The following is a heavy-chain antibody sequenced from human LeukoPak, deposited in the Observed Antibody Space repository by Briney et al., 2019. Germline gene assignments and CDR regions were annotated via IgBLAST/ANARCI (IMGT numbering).Heavy chain of an antibody. CDR2: IIPIFGSA. J-gene: IGHJ4*02. Sequence: SVKVSCKASGGTFSSYAISWVRQAPGQGLEWMGGIIPIFGSANYAQKFQGRVTITADESTSTAYMELSSLRSEDTAVYYCARTQGYCSGGSCYHTLDYWGQGTLVTVSS. CDR1: GGTFSSYA. CDR3: ARTQGYCSGGSCYHTLDY. D-gene: IGHD2-15*01. V-gene: IGHV1-69*13.